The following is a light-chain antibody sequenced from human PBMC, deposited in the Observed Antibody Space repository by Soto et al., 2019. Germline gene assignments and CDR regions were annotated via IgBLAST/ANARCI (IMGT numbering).Light chain of an antibody. Sequence: QSALTQPASVSGSPGQSITISCTGTSSDVGGYKYVSWYQQHPDKAPKLMIYVVSNRPSGVSNRFSGSKSGNTASLTISGPQAEDEADDYCGSYTSSDTPDVFGSGTKVTVL. CDR1: SSDVGGYKY. CDR3: GSYTSSDTPDV. CDR2: VVS. J-gene: IGLJ1*01. V-gene: IGLV2-14*01.